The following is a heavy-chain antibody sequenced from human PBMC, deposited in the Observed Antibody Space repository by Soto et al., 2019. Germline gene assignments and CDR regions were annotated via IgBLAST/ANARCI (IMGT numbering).Heavy chain of an antibody. D-gene: IGHD6-13*01. J-gene: IGHJ6*02. Sequence: ASVKVSCKASRGTFSSYAISWVRQAPGQGLEWMGGIIPIFGTANYAQKFQGRVTITADESTSTAYMELSSLRSEDTAVYYCARGQQQPNRYYYYGMDVWGQGTTVTVSS. CDR3: ARGQQQPNRYYYYGMDV. V-gene: IGHV1-69*13. CDR2: IIPIFGTA. CDR1: RGTFSSYA.